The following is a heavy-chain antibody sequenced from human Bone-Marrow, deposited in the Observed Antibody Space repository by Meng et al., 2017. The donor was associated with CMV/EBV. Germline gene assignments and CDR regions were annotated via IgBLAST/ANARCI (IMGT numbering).Heavy chain of an antibody. CDR2: IYSGGST. Sequence: GESLKISCAASGFTVSSNYMSWVRQAPGKGLEWVSVIYSGGSTYYADSVKGRFTISRDNSKNTLYLQMNSLRAEDTAVYYCARGSSWYKYFDYWGQGTLVTVSS. D-gene: IGHD6-13*01. J-gene: IGHJ4*02. V-gene: IGHV3-53*01. CDR1: GFTVSSNY. CDR3: ARGSSWYKYFDY.